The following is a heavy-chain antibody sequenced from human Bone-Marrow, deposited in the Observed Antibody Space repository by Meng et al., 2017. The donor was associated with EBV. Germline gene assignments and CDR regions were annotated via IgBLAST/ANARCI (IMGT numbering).Heavy chain of an antibody. CDR3: AQRERWGLDP. D-gene: IGHD3-16*01. J-gene: IGHJ5*02. CDR1: GGSIRSSNS. Sequence: QLQDSDPGLMMPSGPLSLTCTVSGGSIRSSNSWRWVRQPPGKGLQWIGKIYHSGSTSYNPSLESRVTISVDKSKNQVSLKLSSVTAADTAVYYCAQRERWGLDPWGQGTLVTSPQ. V-gene: IGHV4-4*02. CDR2: IYHSGST.